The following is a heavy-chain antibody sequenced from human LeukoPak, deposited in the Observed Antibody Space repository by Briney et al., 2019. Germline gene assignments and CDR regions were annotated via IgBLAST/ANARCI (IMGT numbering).Heavy chain of an antibody. CDR3: ARDKPGYSYGSYAFDI. CDR2: IYYGGST. D-gene: IGHD5-18*01. CDR1: GGSISSYY. Sequence: PSETLSLTCTVSGGSISSYYWSWIRQPPGKGLEWIGYIYYGGSTNYNPSLKSRVTISVDTSKNQFSLKLSSVTAADTAVYYCARDKPGYSYGSYAFDIWGQGTMVTVSS. V-gene: IGHV4-59*01. J-gene: IGHJ3*02.